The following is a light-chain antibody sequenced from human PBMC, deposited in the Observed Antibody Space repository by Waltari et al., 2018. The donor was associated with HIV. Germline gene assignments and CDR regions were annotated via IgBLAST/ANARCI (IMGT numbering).Light chain of an antibody. CDR3: MQGIQNPRT. CDR1: QSLLHSNGYNY. Sequence: DIVMTQSPLSLPVTPGEPASISCRSSQSLLHSNGYNYLDWYLQRPGQPPQLLIHLGSTRAPGVPDRFGGSGSGTEFTLKISRVEAEDIGVYYCMQGIQNPRTFGQGTNVEIK. CDR2: LGS. J-gene: IGKJ1*01. V-gene: IGKV2-28*01.